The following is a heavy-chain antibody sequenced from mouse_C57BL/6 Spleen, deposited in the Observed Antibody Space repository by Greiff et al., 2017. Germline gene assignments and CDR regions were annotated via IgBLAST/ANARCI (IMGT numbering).Heavy chain of an antibody. D-gene: IGHD1-1*01. CDR2: LNYDGSST. Sequence: EVKLMESEGGLVQPGSSLTLSCTASGFTFSDYYMAWVRQVPETGLEWVANLNYDGSSTSYLDSLKSRFIISRDHAKNVRYLQMSSMQSEDTATYYWARDSSYGAMDYGGQGTSVTGAS. CDR1: GFTFSDYY. J-gene: IGHJ4*01. V-gene: IGHV5-16*01. CDR3: ARDSSYGAMDY.